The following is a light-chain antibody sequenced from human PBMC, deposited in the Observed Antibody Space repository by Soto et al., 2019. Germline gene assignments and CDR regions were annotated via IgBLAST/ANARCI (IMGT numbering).Light chain of an antibody. CDR3: AVWDARLSGYV. CDR1: SSNIGAGYD. Sequence: QSVLTQPPSVSGAPGQRVTISCTGSSSNIGAGYDVHWYQQLPGTAPKLLIYGNSNRPSGVPDRFSGSKSGTSASLAISGLQSEDEAGYYCAVWDARLSGYVFGTGTKVTV. V-gene: IGLV1-40*01. CDR2: GNS. J-gene: IGLJ1*01.